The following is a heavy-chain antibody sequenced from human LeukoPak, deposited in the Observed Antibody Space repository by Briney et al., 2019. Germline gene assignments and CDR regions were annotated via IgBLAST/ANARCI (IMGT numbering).Heavy chain of an antibody. CDR3: AVPAQTKHSSSLNY. J-gene: IGHJ4*02. Sequence: ASVKVSCKASGHTFTSYYIHWVRQAPGQGLEWMGIINPSGGSTSYAQKFQGRVTMTRDMSTSTVYMELSSLRSEDTTVYYCAVPAQTKHSSSLNYWGQGTLVTVSS. CDR1: GHTFTSYY. CDR2: INPSGGST. V-gene: IGHV1-46*01. D-gene: IGHD6-6*01.